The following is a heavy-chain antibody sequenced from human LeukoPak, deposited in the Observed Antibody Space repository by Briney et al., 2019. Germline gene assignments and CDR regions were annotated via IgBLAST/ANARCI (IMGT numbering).Heavy chain of an antibody. CDR1: GFTFSSYA. CDR3: ATAITTRVTAISRDPYYFDY. J-gene: IGHJ4*02. V-gene: IGHV3-23*01. CDR2: LSGSGGST. Sequence: GGSLRLSCAASGFTFSSYAMNWVRQAPGKGLEWVSGLSGSGGSTSYADSVRGRFTISRDNSKNTLYLQMNSLRAEDTAVYYCATAITTRVTAISRDPYYFDYWGQGTLVTVSS. D-gene: IGHD2-21*02.